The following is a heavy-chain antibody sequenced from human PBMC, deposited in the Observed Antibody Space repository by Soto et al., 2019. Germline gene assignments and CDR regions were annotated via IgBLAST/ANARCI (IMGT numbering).Heavy chain of an antibody. CDR3: AKEPIADPHYYYYGMDV. Sequence: GGSLRLSCAASGFTFSSYAMSWVRQAPGKGLEWVSAISGSGGSTYYADSVKGRFTISRDNSKNTLYLQMNSLRAEDTAVYYCAKEPIADPHYYYYGMDVWGQGTTVTVSS. CDR1: GFTFSSYA. D-gene: IGHD6-13*01. CDR2: ISGSGGST. J-gene: IGHJ6*02. V-gene: IGHV3-23*01.